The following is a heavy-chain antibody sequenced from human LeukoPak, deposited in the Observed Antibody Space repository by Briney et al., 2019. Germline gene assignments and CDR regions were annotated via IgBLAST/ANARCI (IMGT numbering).Heavy chain of an antibody. CDR3: TTDLEDIVVVVAAVYYYGMDV. CDR1: GFTFSSSW. CDR2: IKTDGRKT. D-gene: IGHD2-15*01. V-gene: IGHV3-74*01. J-gene: IGHJ6*02. Sequence: GGSLRLSCAVSGFTFSSSWMHWVRKAPGKGLVWVSHIKTDGRKTAYADSVKGRFTISRDNAKNTLYLQMNSLKTEDTAVYYCTTDLEDIVVVVAAVYYYGMDVWGQGTTVTVSS.